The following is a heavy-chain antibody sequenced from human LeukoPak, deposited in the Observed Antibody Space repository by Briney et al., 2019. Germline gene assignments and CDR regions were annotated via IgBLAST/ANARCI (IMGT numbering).Heavy chain of an antibody. V-gene: IGHV4-61*02. CDR1: GGSISSGDYY. J-gene: IGHJ6*03. CDR3: ATSSVYYYYYMDV. Sequence: SETLSLTCTVSGGSISSGDYYWSWIRQPAGKGLEWIGRIYTSGSTNYNPSLKSRVTISVDTSKNQFSLKLSSVTAADTAVYYCATSSVYYYYYMDVWGKGTTVTISS. CDR2: IYTSGST.